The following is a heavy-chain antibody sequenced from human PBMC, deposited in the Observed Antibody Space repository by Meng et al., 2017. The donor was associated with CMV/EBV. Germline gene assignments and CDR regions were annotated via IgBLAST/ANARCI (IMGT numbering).Heavy chain of an antibody. D-gene: IGHD2-2*01. J-gene: IGHJ1*01. CDR3: ARDLGANCSSTSCSPFQH. CDR2: IQNDGGDK. Sequence: GGSLRLSCVASEFSFSTYGMHWVRQAPGKGLEWVACIQNDGGDKHYADSVEGRFTISRDNSKNTLFLQMNSLRPDESAVYYCARDLGANCSSTSCSPFQHWGQGTLVTVSS. V-gene: IGHV3-30*02. CDR1: EFSFSTYG.